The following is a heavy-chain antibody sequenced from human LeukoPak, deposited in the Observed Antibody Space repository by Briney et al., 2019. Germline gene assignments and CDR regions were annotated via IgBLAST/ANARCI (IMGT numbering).Heavy chain of an antibody. CDR3: ARDGGGLLWFGELSLFDY. Sequence: PSETLSLTCTVSGGSISSSSYYWGWIRQPPGKGLEWIGSIYYSGSTYYNPSLKSRVTISVDTSKNQFSLKLSSVTAADTAVYYCARDGGGLLWFGELSLFDYWGQGTLVTVSS. CDR2: IYYSGST. CDR1: GGSISSSSYY. J-gene: IGHJ4*02. V-gene: IGHV4-39*07. D-gene: IGHD3-10*01.